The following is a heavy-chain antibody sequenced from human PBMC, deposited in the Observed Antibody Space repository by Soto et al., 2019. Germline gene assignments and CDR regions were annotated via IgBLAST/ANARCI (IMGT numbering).Heavy chain of an antibody. D-gene: IGHD4-4*01. CDR3: ARDEAKVTDYYYYGMDV. Sequence: SETLSLTCTVSGGSISSYYWSWIRQPAGKGLEWIGRIYTSGSTNYNPSLKSRVTMSVDTSKNQFSLKLSSVTAADTAVYYCARDEAKVTDYYYYGMDVWGQGTTVTVSS. J-gene: IGHJ6*02. V-gene: IGHV4-4*07. CDR2: IYTSGST. CDR1: GGSISSYY.